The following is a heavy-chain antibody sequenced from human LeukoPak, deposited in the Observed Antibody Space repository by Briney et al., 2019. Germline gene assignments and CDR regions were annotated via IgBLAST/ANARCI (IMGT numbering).Heavy chain of an antibody. J-gene: IGHJ4*02. CDR1: GFTFSDYY. CDR3: ARGLQLVRDAGLDY. Sequence: PGGSLGLSCAASGFTFSDYYMSWIRQAPGKGLEWVSYISSSGSTIYYADSVEGRFTISRDNAKNSLYLQMNSLRAEDTAVYYCARGLQLVRDAGLDYWGQGTLVTVSS. D-gene: IGHD6-13*01. V-gene: IGHV3-11*01. CDR2: ISSSGSTI.